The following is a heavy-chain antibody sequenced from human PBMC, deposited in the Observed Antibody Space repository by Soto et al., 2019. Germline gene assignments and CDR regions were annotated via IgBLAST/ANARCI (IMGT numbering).Heavy chain of an antibody. Sequence: EVQLLESGGGLVQPGGSLRLSCAASGFTFSNYAMSWVRQAPGKGLECVSAISGGGSTTYYADFVKGRFSISRDNSKNTFYLQMNSLRADDTAVYYCAKKASSGWYGTFDYWGQATLVTVSS. CDR3: AKKASSGWYGTFDY. CDR2: ISGGGSTT. V-gene: IGHV3-23*01. D-gene: IGHD6-19*01. J-gene: IGHJ4*02. CDR1: GFTFSNYA.